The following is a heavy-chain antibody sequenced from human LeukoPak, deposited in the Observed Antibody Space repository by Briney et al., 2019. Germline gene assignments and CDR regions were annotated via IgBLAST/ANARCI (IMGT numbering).Heavy chain of an antibody. Sequence: SETLSLTCAVYGGSFSGYYWSWIRQPAGKGLQWIGRIYSSGSANYNPSLKSRVTMSVDTSKNQFSLRLNSMTAADTAVYYCARDLGFWSGPDYWGHGTLVTVSS. V-gene: IGHV4-4*07. D-gene: IGHD3-3*01. CDR2: IYSSGSA. CDR1: GGSFSGYY. CDR3: ARDLGFWSGPDY. J-gene: IGHJ4*01.